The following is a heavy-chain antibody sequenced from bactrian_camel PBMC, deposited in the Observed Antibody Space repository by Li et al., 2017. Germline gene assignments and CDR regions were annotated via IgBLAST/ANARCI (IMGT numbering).Heavy chain of an antibody. D-gene: IGHD1*01. J-gene: IGHJ4*01. Sequence: HVQLVESGGGSVQAGGSLRLSCVASRSIRMAWFRQAPGKEREGVAAFADDGATYYADSVKGRFTISKDSAENTVFLQMNSLKPEDTAMYYCAADPTSCVGGHWFPHSWEYKYWGQGTQVTVS. V-gene: IGHV3S53*01. CDR2: FADDGAT. CDR3: AADPTSCVGGHWFPHSWEYKY. CDR1: RSIR.